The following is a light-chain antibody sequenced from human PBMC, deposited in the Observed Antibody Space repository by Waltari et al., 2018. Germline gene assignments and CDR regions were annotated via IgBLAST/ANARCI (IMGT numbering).Light chain of an antibody. CDR1: SPKSGAGYV. J-gene: IGLJ2*01. CDR3: QSYDSSLSAVV. Sequence: QSVLRQSPSVSGAPGQRVTIASTGSSPKSGAGYVVNWYQVLPGAAPKLLIYTNSNRPSGVPDRFSGTRSGTSASLAITGLRPEDEGDYYCQSYDSSLSAVVFGGGTKVTVL. CDR2: TNS. V-gene: IGLV1-40*01.